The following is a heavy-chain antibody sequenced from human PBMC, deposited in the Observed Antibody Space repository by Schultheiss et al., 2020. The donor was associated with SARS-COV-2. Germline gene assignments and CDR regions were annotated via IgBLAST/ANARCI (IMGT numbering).Heavy chain of an antibody. Sequence: GGSLRLSCVASGFSFSSFGMHWVRQAPGKGLEWVTVMRLGGNKEYYADSVKGRFTVSRDNSKNTLYLQMNSLRAEDTAVYYCARDRVDFWSGSSYYMDVWGKGTTVTVSS. J-gene: IGHJ6*03. CDR3: ARDRVDFWSGSSYYMDV. CDR2: MRLGGNKE. CDR1: GFSFSSFG. V-gene: IGHV3-30*02. D-gene: IGHD3-3*01.